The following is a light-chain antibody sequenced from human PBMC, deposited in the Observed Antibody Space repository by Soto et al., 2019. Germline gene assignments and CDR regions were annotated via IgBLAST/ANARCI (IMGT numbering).Light chain of an antibody. J-gene: IGKJ1*01. CDR3: QQNKDWPGT. Sequence: VMTQSPATLSLSPGAIASLSCRASQSVSSYLAWYQQKPGQAPRLLIYDASTRATGIPVRFSGSGSGTEFTLTISSLQSEDFGLYYCQQNKDWPGTFGQGTKVDIK. CDR2: DAS. CDR1: QSVSSY. V-gene: IGKV3-15*01.